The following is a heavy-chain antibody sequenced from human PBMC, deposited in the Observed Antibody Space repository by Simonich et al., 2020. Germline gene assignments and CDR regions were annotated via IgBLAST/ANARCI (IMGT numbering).Heavy chain of an antibody. CDR1: GFTFSSYS. CDR3: ARANERDY. J-gene: IGHJ4*02. CDR2: ISSRSSYI. D-gene: IGHD1-1*01. Sequence: EVQLVESGGGLVKPGGSLRLSCAASGFTFSSYSMNWVRQAPGKGLEWVSSISSRSSYIYSADSVKGRFTISRDNAKNSLYLQMNSLRAEDTAVYYCARANERDYWGQGTLVTVSS. V-gene: IGHV3-21*01.